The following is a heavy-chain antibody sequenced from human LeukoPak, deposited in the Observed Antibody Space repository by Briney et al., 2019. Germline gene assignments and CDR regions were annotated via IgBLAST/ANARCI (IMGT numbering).Heavy chain of an antibody. CDR2: IYSSGDT. CDR3: AAYQQQLAFDY. D-gene: IGHD6-13*01. J-gene: IGHJ4*02. V-gene: IGHV4-4*07. Sequence: PSETPSLTCTVSGGPISSYYSSWIRQPAGKGLEWIGRIYSSGDTNYNPSLKSRVTMSIDTSKKQFSLNLSSVTAADTAVYYCAAYQQQLAFDYWGQGALVTVSS. CDR1: GGPISSYY.